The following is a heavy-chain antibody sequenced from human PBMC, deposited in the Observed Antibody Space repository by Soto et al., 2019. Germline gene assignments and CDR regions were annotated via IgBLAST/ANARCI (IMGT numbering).Heavy chain of an antibody. V-gene: IGHV4-39*01. J-gene: IGHJ4*02. CDR3: ARHPDYGDYFFDY. D-gene: IGHD4-17*01. CDR1: GGSISSSSYY. CDR2: IYYSGST. Sequence: PSETLSLTCTVSGGSISSSSYYWGWIRKPPGKGLEWIGSIYYSGSTYYNPSLKSQVTISVDTSKNQFSLKLSSVTAADTAVYYCARHPDYGDYFFDYWGQGTLVTVSS.